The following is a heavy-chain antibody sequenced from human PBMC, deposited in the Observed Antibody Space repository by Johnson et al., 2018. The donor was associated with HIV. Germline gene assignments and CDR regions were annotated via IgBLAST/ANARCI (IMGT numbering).Heavy chain of an antibody. Sequence: QVQLVESGGGVVQPGRSLRLSCAASGFTFSSYGMHWVRQAPGKGLEWVALIRYDGSKKYYADSVKGRFTISRDNSKNTMDLQMNSLRAEDTAVYYCARSIVGAIVDAFDMWGQATMVTVSS. J-gene: IGHJ3*02. CDR2: IRYDGSKK. CDR3: ARSIVGAIVDAFDM. V-gene: IGHV3-33*01. D-gene: IGHD1-26*01. CDR1: GFTFSSYG.